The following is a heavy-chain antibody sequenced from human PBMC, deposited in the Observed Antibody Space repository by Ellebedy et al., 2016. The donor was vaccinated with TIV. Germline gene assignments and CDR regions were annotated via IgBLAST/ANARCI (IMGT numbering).Heavy chain of an antibody. Sequence: MPSETLSLTCSVSGGSISSSRYYWGWIRQPPGKGLEWIGNIYYSGSTYYNPSLKSRVPISVDTSKNQFSLKLSSVTAADTAVYYCARVTMVRGVRTGWFDPWGQGTLVTVSS. V-gene: IGHV4-39*07. D-gene: IGHD3-10*01. CDR2: IYYSGST. CDR1: GGSISSSRYY. J-gene: IGHJ5*02. CDR3: ARVTMVRGVRTGWFDP.